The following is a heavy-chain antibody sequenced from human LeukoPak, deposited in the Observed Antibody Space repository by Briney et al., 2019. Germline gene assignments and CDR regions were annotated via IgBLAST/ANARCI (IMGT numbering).Heavy chain of an antibody. CDR1: GYTFTRYA. J-gene: IGHJ4*02. D-gene: IGHD6-19*01. CDR3: ARDPSNTSGRYIYFDS. Sequence: SSVKVSGKASGYTFTRYAISWVRQAPGQGLEWMGWISTYNGDTNYEQNLQVRVTMTRYTSTSTAYMELRSLRSDDTAVYYCARDPSNTSGRYIYFDSWSQGTLVTVSS. CDR2: ISTYNGDT. V-gene: IGHV1-18*04.